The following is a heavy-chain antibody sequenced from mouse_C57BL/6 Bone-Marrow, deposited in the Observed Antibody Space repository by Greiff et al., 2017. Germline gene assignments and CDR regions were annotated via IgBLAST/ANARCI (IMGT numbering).Heavy chain of an antibody. Sequence: QVQLQQPGAELVKPGASVKMSCKASGYTFTSYWITWVKQRPGQGLEWIGDIYPGSGSTNYNEKFKSKATLTVDTSSSTAYMQLSSLTSEDSAVYYCAMRDGYYGDAMDYWGQGTSVTVSS. V-gene: IGHV1-55*01. CDR3: AMRDGYYGDAMDY. J-gene: IGHJ4*01. CDR1: GYTFTSYW. CDR2: IYPGSGST. D-gene: IGHD2-3*01.